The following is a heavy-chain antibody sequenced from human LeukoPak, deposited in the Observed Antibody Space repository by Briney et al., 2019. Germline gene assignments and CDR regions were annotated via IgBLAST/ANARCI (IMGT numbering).Heavy chain of an antibody. CDR2: MNPNSGNT. D-gene: IGHD3-3*01. J-gene: IGHJ5*02. CDR1: GYSFTSYH. V-gene: IGHV1-8*01. Sequence: EASVTVSCKASGYSFTSYHINWVRQATGQGLEWMGWMNPNSGNTGYAQKFQGRVTMTRNTSISTAYMGLSSLRSEDTAVYYCARGRNYDFWSGYLGFYWFDPWGQGTLVTVSS. CDR3: ARGRNYDFWSGYLGFYWFDP.